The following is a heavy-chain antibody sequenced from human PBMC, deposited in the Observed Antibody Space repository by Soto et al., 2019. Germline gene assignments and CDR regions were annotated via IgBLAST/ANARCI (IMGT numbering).Heavy chain of an antibody. CDR1: GYTFTSYG. J-gene: IGHJ6*02. D-gene: IGHD6-13*01. CDR3: ERDGSRSWSDYYYGMDV. V-gene: IGHV1-18*04. CDR2: ISAYNGNT. Sequence: ASVKVSCKASGYTFTSYGISWVRQAPGQGLEWMGWISAYNGNTNYAQKLQGRVTMTTDTSTSTAYMELRSLRSDDTAVYYCERDGSRSWSDYYYGMDVWGQGTTVTVSS.